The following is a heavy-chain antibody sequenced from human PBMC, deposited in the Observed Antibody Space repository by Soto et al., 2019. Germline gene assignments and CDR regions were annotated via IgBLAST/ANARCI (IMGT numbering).Heavy chain of an antibody. CDR3: ARDRGDYYGSGSYYGFSDYDGMDV. CDR1: GGSISSGGYY. CDR2: IYYSGST. D-gene: IGHD3-10*01. V-gene: IGHV4-31*03. Sequence: QVQLQESGPGLVKPSQTLSLTCTVSGGSISSGGYYWSWIRQHPGKGLEWIGYIYYSGSTYYNPSLKSRVTISVDTSKNQFSLKLSSVTAADTAVYYCARDRGDYYGSGSYYGFSDYDGMDVWCQGTTVTVSS. J-gene: IGHJ6*02.